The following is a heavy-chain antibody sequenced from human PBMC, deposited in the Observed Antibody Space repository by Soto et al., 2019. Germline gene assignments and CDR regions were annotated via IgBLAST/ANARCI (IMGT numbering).Heavy chain of an antibody. D-gene: IGHD1-26*01. CDR1: DDSINSDKYY. CDR3: ARHGFGRYSRLDY. V-gene: IGHV4-39*01. CDR2: IYYRGNA. Sequence: PSETLSLTCSVSDDSINSDKYYWGWIRQPPGKGLEWIGSIYYRGNAYYNPSLQTRVTISLDKSKSQFSLKLNSVTAADTAVYYCARHGFGRYSRLDYWGQGTLVTVSS. J-gene: IGHJ4*02.